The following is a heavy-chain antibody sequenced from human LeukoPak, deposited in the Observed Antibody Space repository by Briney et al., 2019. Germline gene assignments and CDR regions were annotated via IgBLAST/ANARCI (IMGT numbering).Heavy chain of an antibody. CDR2: IGGSSSSI. CDR1: GFTFTNYG. CDR3: ARENLEGFDY. V-gene: IGHV3-21*01. Sequence: GGSLTLSCVGSGFTFTNYGIHWVRQAPGKGLEWVSSIGGSSSSIYYAGSVRGRFTISRDNAKNSLYLQMNSLRAEDTAVYYCARENLEGFDYWGQGILVTVSS. J-gene: IGHJ4*02.